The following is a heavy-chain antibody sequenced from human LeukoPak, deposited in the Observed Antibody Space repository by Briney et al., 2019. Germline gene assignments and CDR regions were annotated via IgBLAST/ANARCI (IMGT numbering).Heavy chain of an antibody. CDR1: GGSISSSRYY. V-gene: IGHV4-39*01. J-gene: IGHJ3*02. Sequence: SETLSLTCPVSGGSISSSRYYWDWIRQSPGKELEWIGNIYSGGSTYYTPSLKSRVTISVDTSKNQFSLKLSSVTAADTAIYFCARHSRSGSGGYENAFDIWGQGTMVTVSS. D-gene: IGHD5-12*01. CDR3: ARHSRSGSGGYENAFDI. CDR2: IYSGGST.